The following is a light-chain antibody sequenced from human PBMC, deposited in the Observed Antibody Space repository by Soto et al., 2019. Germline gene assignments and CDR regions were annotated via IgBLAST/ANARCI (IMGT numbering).Light chain of an antibody. Sequence: EIVLTQSPATLSLSPGDRATLSCRASQSVSSYLAWYQQKPGKAPRLLIYGASNRATDIPARFSGSGSGTDFTLTISSLEPEDFAVYYCQQRSNWPVFTFGPGTKVYSK. V-gene: IGKV3-11*01. CDR1: QSVSSY. CDR2: GAS. CDR3: QQRSNWPVFT. J-gene: IGKJ3*01.